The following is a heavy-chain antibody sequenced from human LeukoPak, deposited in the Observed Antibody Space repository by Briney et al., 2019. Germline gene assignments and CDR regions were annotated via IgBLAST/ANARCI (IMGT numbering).Heavy chain of an antibody. CDR3: VRGDYGDYTLFDY. CDR1: GFTFSSGT. J-gene: IGHJ4*02. Sequence: PGGSLRLSCAASGFTFSSGTMNWVRQAPGKGLEWVSVIYSGGSTYYADSVKGRFTISRDNSKNTLYLQMNSLRAEDTAVYYCVRGDYGDYTLFDYWGQGTLVTVSS. D-gene: IGHD4-17*01. CDR2: IYSGGST. V-gene: IGHV3-53*01.